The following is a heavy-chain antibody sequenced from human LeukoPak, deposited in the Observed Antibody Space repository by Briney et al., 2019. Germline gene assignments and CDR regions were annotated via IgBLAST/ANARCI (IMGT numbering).Heavy chain of an antibody. V-gene: IGHV1-69*04. D-gene: IGHD6-13*01. CDR1: GGSFNNYA. J-gene: IGHJ4*02. CDR2: IIPIFGIA. Sequence: ASVKVSCKASGGSFNNYAISWVRQAPGQGLEWMGRIIPIFGIANSAQKFQGRVTITADKSTNTAYMELSSLRSEDTAVYYCARAEVAAAGFDYWGQGTLVTVSS. CDR3: ARAEVAAAGFDY.